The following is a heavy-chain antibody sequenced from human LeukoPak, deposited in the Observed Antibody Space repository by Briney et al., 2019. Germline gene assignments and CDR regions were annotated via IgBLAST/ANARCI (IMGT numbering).Heavy chain of an antibody. CDR2: IIPIFGTA. J-gene: IGHJ4*02. Sequence: GASVKVSCKASGGTSSIYAISWVRPAPGQGLEWMGAIIPIFGTANYAQKFQGRVTITTDESTSTAYMELSSLRSEDTAVYYCARAITGTTSYYFDYWGQGTLVTVSS. D-gene: IGHD1-7*01. CDR3: ARAITGTTSYYFDY. V-gene: IGHV1-69*05. CDR1: GGTSSIYA.